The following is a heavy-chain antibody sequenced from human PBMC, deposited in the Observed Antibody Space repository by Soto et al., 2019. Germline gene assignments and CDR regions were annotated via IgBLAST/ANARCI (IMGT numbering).Heavy chain of an antibody. V-gene: IGHV1-69*01. CDR2: IIPIFGTA. Sequence: QVQLVQSGAEVKKPGSSVKVSCKASGGTFSSYAISWVRQAPGQGLEWMGGIIPIFGTANYAQKFQGRITITEDVSTRTAYMELSSLRSEDTAVYYWARASRVGATNPYYYYGMDVWGQGTTVAVSS. J-gene: IGHJ6*02. CDR1: GGTFSSYA. D-gene: IGHD1-26*01. CDR3: ARASRVGATNPYYYYGMDV.